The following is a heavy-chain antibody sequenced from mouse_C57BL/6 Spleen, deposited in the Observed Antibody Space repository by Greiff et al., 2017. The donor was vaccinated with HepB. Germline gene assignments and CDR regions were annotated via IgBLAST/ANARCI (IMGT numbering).Heavy chain of an antibody. D-gene: IGHD2-3*01. Sequence: QVTLKESGPGILQPSQTLSMTCTFSGFSLSTFGMGVGWIRQASGKGLGWLVQIWWDDDKYYNPDLRSRLTISKDTSKNHAFLKNTNVDTADAAAYYCARPDGYCQFAHWYVDVWGTGTTVTVSS. CDR3: ARPDGYCQFAHWYVDV. CDR2: IWWDDDK. J-gene: IGHJ1*03. CDR1: GFSLSTFGMG. V-gene: IGHV8-8*01.